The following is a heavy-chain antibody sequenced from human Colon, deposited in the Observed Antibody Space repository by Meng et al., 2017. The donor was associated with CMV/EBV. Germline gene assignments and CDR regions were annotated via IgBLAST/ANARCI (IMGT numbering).Heavy chain of an antibody. D-gene: IGHD5/OR15-5a*01. CDR3: TRGFSIIVSGNWFDP. CDR1: GYTFTDYY. Sequence: ASVKVSCKASGYTFTDYYMHWVRQAPGQRLEWMGWINPNSGGTTPAQKFQGRVTMTRDTSISTAYMELSSLRSDDTAVYFCTRGFSIIVSGNWFDPWGQGTLVTVS. V-gene: IGHV1-2*02. CDR2: INPNSGGT. J-gene: IGHJ5*02.